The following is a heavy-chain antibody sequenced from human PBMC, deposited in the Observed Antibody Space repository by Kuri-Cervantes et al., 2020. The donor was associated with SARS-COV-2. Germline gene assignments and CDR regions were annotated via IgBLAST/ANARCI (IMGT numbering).Heavy chain of an antibody. Sequence: GESLKISCAASGFTLDDYGMYWVRQAPGKGLEWVSCITWDGGSTFYADSVKGRFTISRDNAKNSLYLQMNSLRAEDTAVYYCARVAGYSKLPYYFDYWGQGTLVTVSS. D-gene: IGHD6-13*01. V-gene: IGHV3-20*04. J-gene: IGHJ4*02. CDR1: GFTLDDYG. CDR3: ARVAGYSKLPYYFDY. CDR2: ITWDGGST.